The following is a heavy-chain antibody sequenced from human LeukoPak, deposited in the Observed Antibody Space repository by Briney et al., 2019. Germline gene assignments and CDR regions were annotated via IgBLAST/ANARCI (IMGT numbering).Heavy chain of an antibody. CDR1: CGSISSSSYY. J-gene: IGHJ4*02. CDR2: IYYSGST. CDR3: ARQIAAAGRWFDY. V-gene: IGHV4-39*01. Sequence: PSETLSLTRTVSCGSISSSSYYWGWIRQPPGRGLAWIGSIYYSGSTYYNPSLKSRVTISVDTSKNQFSLKLSSVTAADTAVYYCARQIAAAGRWFDYWGQGTLVTVSS. D-gene: IGHD6-13*01.